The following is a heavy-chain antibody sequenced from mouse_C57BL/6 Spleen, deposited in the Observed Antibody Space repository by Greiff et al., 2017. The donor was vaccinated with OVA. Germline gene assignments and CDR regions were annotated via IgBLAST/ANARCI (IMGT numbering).Heavy chain of an antibody. CDR1: GYTFTSYW. J-gene: IGHJ4*01. CDR2: IDPSDSYT. D-gene: IGHD1-1*01. Sequence: QVQLQQSGAELVKPGASVKLSCKASGYTFTSYWMQWVKQRPGQGLEWIGEIDPSDSYTNYNQKFKGKATLTVDTSSSTAYMQLSSLTSEDSAVYYCARRDYYGSSPLAMDYWGQGTSVTVSS. CDR3: ARRDYYGSSPLAMDY. V-gene: IGHV1-50*01.